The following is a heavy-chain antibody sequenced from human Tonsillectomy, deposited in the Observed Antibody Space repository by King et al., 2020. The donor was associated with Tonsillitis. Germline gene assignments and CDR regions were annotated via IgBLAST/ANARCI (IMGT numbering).Heavy chain of an antibody. Sequence: VQLQQSGPGLVKPSQTLSLTCAISGDSVSSSHAAWNWIRQSASRGLEWLGKTYYRSKWYNDYAVSVKSRITINPDTSKNQFSLQLNSVTPEDTAVYYCVRQQWLYYFDYWGQGTLVTVS. CDR1: GDSVSSSHAA. V-gene: IGHV6-1*01. D-gene: IGHD5-12*01. CDR3: VRQQWLYYFDY. CDR2: TYYRSKWYN. J-gene: IGHJ4*02.